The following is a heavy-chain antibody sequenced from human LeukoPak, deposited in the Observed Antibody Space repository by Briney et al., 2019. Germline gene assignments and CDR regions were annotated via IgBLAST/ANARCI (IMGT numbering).Heavy chain of an antibody. D-gene: IGHD1-26*01. CDR3: AKGYYAVFG. Sequence: GGSLRLSCAASGFTFNIYAMSWVRQAPGKGLEWVSTINDISSNTYYADSVKGRFTISRDNSNDTLYLQMNNLRAEDTALYYCAKGYYAVFGWGQGTLVSVSS. CDR2: INDISSNT. CDR1: GFTFNIYA. J-gene: IGHJ4*02. V-gene: IGHV3-23*01.